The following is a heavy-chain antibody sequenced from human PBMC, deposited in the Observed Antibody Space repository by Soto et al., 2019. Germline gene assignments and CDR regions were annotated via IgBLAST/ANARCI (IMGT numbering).Heavy chain of an antibody. CDR1: GGTFSSYA. Sequence: SVKVSCKPSGGTFSSYAITWVRQAPGQGLEWMGGIIPLFGTKNYAQNFQGRVTLTADKSTTTAYMELSSLRSEDTAVYYCARDKSADSSGYLYYFDYWGQGTLVTVSS. D-gene: IGHD3-22*01. CDR3: ARDKSADSSGYLYYFDY. CDR2: IIPLFGTK. J-gene: IGHJ4*02. V-gene: IGHV1-69*06.